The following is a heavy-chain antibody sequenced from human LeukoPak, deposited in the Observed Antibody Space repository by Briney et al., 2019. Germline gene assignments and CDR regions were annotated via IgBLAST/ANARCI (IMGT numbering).Heavy chain of an antibody. CDR2: LYYGENS. CDR1: GGSISIISSSTYY. V-gene: IGHV4-39*07. CDR3: ARAVLKIRKNSYGYEDY. J-gene: IGHJ4*02. D-gene: IGHD5-18*01. Sequence: SETLSLTCTVSGGSISIISSSTYYWGWIRQAPGKGLEWIGSLYYGENSHYNPSLKSRVTISVDTSKNQFSLKLSSVTAADTAVYYCARAVLKIRKNSYGYEDYWGQGTLVTVSS.